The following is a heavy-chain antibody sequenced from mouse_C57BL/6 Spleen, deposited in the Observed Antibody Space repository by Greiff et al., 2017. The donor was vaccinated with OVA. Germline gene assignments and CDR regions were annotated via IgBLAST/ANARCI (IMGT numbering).Heavy chain of an antibody. D-gene: IGHD4-1*01. Sequence: EVKVVESGGGLVQPGGSLSLSCAASGFTFTDYYMSWVRQPPGKALEWLGFIRNKANGYTTEYSASVKGRFTISRDNSQSILYLQMNALRAEDSATYYCARSPNWGYYAMDYWGQGTSVTVSS. CDR3: ARSPNWGYYAMDY. V-gene: IGHV7-3*01. CDR2: IRNKANGYTT. J-gene: IGHJ4*01. CDR1: GFTFTDYY.